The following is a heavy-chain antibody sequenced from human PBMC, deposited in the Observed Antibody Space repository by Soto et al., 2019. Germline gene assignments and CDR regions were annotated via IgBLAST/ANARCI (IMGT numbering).Heavy chain of an antibody. CDR2: ISTENGDT. J-gene: IGHJ4*02. CDR3: ARDWRNYFLPDY. Sequence: GPELKKPGSLVKVSCKASGYTFSTFGISWVRQAPGQGLEWLGWISTENGDTTYAHNLQDRITMTTDKSTTTAYMELRSLTSDDTATYYCARDWRNYFLPDYWGQGTLVTVSS. CDR1: GYTFSTFG. V-gene: IGHV1-18*01. D-gene: IGHD1-7*01.